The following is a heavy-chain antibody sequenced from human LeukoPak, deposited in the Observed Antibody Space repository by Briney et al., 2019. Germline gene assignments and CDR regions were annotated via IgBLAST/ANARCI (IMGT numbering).Heavy chain of an antibody. J-gene: IGHJ4*02. Sequence: GASVKVSCKASGYTFTDYYMHWVRQAPGLGLEWMGWINPTSAGTNYAQNFRGRVTMTRDTSMSTAFMELSRLSSDDTAVYYCARGGGVYSSGWYVIGVVDYWGQGTLVTVSS. CDR1: GYTFTDYY. CDR3: ARGGGVYSSGWYVIGVVDY. D-gene: IGHD6-19*01. V-gene: IGHV1-2*02. CDR2: INPTSAGT.